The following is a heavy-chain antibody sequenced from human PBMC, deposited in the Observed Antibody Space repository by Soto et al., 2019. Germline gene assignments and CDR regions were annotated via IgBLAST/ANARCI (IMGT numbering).Heavy chain of an antibody. CDR2: INHSGST. D-gene: IGHD6-13*01. Sequence: SETLSLTCAVYGGSFSVYYWSWIRHPPGKGLEWIGEINHSGSTNYNPSLKSRVTISVDTSKNQFSLKLSSVTAADTAVYYCARGGGYSSSPNWFDPWGQGTLVTVSS. CDR1: GGSFSVYY. J-gene: IGHJ5*02. CDR3: ARGGGYSSSPNWFDP. V-gene: IGHV4-34*01.